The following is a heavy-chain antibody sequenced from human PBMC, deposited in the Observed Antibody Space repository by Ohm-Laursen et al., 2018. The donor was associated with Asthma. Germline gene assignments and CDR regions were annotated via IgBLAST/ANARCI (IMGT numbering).Heavy chain of an antibody. CDR1: GFTITNYW. V-gene: IGHV3-74*01. CDR2: INGDGGTK. CDR3: AYEFGGSGDY. Sequence: RLSCAASGFTITNYWMHWVRQAPGKGLVWVSRINGDGGTKSYAASVKGRFTISRDDAKNTVYLQMNSLRVDDTAVYYCAYEFGGSGDYWGQGTLVTVSS. J-gene: IGHJ4*02. D-gene: IGHD3-10*01.